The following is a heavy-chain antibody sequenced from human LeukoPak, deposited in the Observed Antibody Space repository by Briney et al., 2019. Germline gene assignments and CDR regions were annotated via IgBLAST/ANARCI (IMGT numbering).Heavy chain of an antibody. CDR1: GFTFSSYG. V-gene: IGHV3-23*01. CDR2: ISGSGDSI. Sequence: PGGSLRLSCAASGFTFSSYGMNWVRQAPGKGLEWVSAISGSGDSIYYADSVKGRFTISRGNSKNTLYLQMNSLRAEDTAVYYCAKDAYYCDSSGYYYGWFDPWGQGTLVTVSS. D-gene: IGHD3-22*01. CDR3: AKDAYYCDSSGYYYGWFDP. J-gene: IGHJ5*02.